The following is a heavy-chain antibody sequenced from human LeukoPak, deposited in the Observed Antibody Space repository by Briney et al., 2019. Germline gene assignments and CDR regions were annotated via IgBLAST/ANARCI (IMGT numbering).Heavy chain of an antibody. CDR3: AREWFPTAV. V-gene: IGHV4-34*01. CDR1: GXSFSGXY. D-gene: IGHD3-3*01. CDR2: INHRGST. Sequence: ETLSLXXXVYGXSFSGXYWRWIRQPPGKGLEWIGEINHRGSTNYNPSLKGRVTISVDTSKNQFSLKLSSVTAADTAVYYCAREWFPTAVWGQGTTVTVSS. J-gene: IGHJ6*02.